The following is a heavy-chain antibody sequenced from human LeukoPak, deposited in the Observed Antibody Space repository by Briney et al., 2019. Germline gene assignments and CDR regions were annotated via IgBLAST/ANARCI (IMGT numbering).Heavy chain of an antibody. D-gene: IGHD3-10*01. J-gene: IGHJ3*02. CDR2: INSDGSST. CDR3: STGSGHAFDI. Sequence: GGSLRLSCAASGFTFSSYWMHWVRQAPGKGLVWGSRINSDGSSTSYADSVKGRFTISRDNAKNTLYLKMNSLRAEDTAVYYCSTGSGHAFDIWGQGTMVTVSS. V-gene: IGHV3-74*01. CDR1: GFTFSSYW.